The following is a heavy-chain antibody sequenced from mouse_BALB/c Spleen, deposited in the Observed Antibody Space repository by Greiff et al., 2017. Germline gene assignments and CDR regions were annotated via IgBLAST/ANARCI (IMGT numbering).Heavy chain of an antibody. J-gene: IGHJ1*01. V-gene: IGHV5-6-3*01. CDR3: ARVYYGYFDV. Sequence: DVKLVESGGGLVQPGGSLKLSCAASGFTFSSYGMSWVRQTPDKRLELVATINSNGGSTYYPDSVKGRFTISRDNAKNTLYLQMSSLKSEDTAMYYCARVYYGYFDVWGAGTTVTVSS. CDR2: INSNGGST. CDR1: GFTFSSYG.